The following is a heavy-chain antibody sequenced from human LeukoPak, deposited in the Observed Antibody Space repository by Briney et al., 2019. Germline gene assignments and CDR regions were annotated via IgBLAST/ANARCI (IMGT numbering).Heavy chain of an antibody. J-gene: IGHJ4*02. D-gene: IGHD5-18*01. CDR3: AKAHYSYGSPFDY. V-gene: IGHV3-23*01. CDR2: ISGSGGST. CDR1: GFTFSSYG. Sequence: GRSLRLSCAASGFTFSSYGMHWVRQAPGKGLEWVAAISGSGGSTYYADSVKGRFTISRDNSKNTLYLQMNSLRAEDTAVYYCAKAHYSYGSPFDYWGQGTLVTVSS.